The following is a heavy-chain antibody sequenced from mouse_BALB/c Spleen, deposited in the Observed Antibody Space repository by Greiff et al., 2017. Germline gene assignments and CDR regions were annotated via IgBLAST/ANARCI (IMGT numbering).Heavy chain of an antibody. CDR2: IRSKSNNYAT. J-gene: IGHJ2*01. Sequence: EVKLQESGGGLVQPKGSLKLSCAASGFTFNTYAMNWVRQAPGKGLEWVARIRSKSNNYATYYADSVKDRFTISRDDSQSMLYLQMNNLKTEDTAMYYCVRDGSSYFDYWGQGTTLTVSS. CDR1: GFTFNTYA. V-gene: IGHV10-1*02. CDR3: VRDGSSYFDY. D-gene: IGHD1-1*01.